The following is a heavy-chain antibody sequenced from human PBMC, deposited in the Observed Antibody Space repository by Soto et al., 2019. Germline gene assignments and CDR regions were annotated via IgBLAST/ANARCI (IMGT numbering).Heavy chain of an antibody. D-gene: IGHD3-10*01. CDR3: AAELGFGKLSVV. Sequence: QVQVVQSGVEVRRPGSSVKVSCKASGDTFKNCVISWVRQAPGQGLVWMGGIIPLFGTTDFAQRFQGRLTITTDESTTTAYMELSRLRSEDTATYCCAAELGFGKLSVVWGQGTTVIVSS. V-gene: IGHV1-69*01. CDR2: IIPLFGTT. J-gene: IGHJ6*02. CDR1: GDTFKNCV.